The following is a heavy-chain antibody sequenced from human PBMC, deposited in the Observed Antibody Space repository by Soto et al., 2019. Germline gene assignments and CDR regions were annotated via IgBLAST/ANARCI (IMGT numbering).Heavy chain of an antibody. CDR3: ARDWVGEVLNTYYGMDV. V-gene: IGHV3-48*03. CDR1: GFTFSSYE. Sequence: LRLSCAASGFTFSSYEMNWVRQAPGKGLEWVSYISSSGSTIYYADSVKGRFTISRDNAKNSLYLQMNSLRAEDTAVYYCARDWVGEVLNTYYGMDVWGQGTTVTVSS. CDR2: ISSSGSTI. J-gene: IGHJ6*02. D-gene: IGHD3-10*01.